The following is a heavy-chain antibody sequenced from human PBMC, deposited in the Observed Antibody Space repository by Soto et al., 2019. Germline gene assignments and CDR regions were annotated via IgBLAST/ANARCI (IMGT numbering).Heavy chain of an antibody. V-gene: IGHV4-59*13. CDR3: VRAAVVVPAAAPGYFDC. Sequence: SETLSLTCTVSGGSISSNSWSWIRQPPGKGLEWIGYISYSGSTNYNLSLMSRLTISIDTSKNQFSLKLSSVTAADTAVYYCVRAAVVVPAAAPGYFDCWGQGTLVTVSS. CDR2: ISYSGST. CDR1: GGSISSNS. D-gene: IGHD2-2*01. J-gene: IGHJ4*02.